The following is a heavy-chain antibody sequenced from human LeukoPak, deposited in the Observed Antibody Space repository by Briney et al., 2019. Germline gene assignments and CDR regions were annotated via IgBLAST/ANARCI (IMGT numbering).Heavy chain of an antibody. CDR3: VRDFGGRSGH. CDR1: GFTYSSNW. CDR2: SNEDGSTT. V-gene: IGHV3-74*01. Sequence: GGSLRLSCAASGFTYSSNWMHWVRQAPGKGLVWVSRSNEDGSTTNYADSVKGRFTISRDNAKNTLYLQMNSLTAEDTAVYYCVRDFGGRSGHWGQGTLVTVSS. D-gene: IGHD1-26*01. J-gene: IGHJ4*02.